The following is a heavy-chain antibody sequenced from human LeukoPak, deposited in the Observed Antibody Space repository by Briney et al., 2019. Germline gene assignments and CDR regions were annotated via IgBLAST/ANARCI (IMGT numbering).Heavy chain of an antibody. V-gene: IGHV3-20*04. CDR3: PREGSYAPAFDY. CDR1: GFTFDDYG. J-gene: IGHJ4*02. CDR2: INWNGGST. D-gene: IGHD1-26*01. Sequence: AGSLRLSCAASGFTFDDYGMSWVRQAPGKGLEWVSGINWNGGSTGYADSVKGRFTISRDNAKNSLYLQMNSLRAEDTALYYCPREGSYAPAFDYWGQGTMVTVSS.